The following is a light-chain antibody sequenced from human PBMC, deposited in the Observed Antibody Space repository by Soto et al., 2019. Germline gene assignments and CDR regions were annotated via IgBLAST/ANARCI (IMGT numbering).Light chain of an antibody. Sequence: SYELTQPPSVSVAPGQTARITCGGNNIGSKSVHWYQQKPGQAPVLVVYDDSDRPSGIPEQFSGSNSGNTATLTISRVEAGDEADYYCQVWDSSSDSYVFGTGTKLTVL. J-gene: IGLJ1*01. CDR3: QVWDSSSDSYV. V-gene: IGLV3-21*02. CDR1: NIGSKS. CDR2: DDS.